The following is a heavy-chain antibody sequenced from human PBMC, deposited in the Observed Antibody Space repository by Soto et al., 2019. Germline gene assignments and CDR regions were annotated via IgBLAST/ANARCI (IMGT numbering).Heavy chain of an antibody. CDR3: ARAAGRHDAFDI. D-gene: IGHD1-26*01. CDR2: IIPILGIA. CDR1: GGTFSSYT. Sequence: QVQLVPSGAEVKKPGSSVKVSCKASGGTFSSYTINWVRQAPGQGLEWMGRIIPILGIANSAQKFQGRVTITADKSTSTAYMELSSLRSEDTAVYYCARAAGRHDAFDIWGQWTMVIVSS. V-gene: IGHV1-69*02. J-gene: IGHJ3*02.